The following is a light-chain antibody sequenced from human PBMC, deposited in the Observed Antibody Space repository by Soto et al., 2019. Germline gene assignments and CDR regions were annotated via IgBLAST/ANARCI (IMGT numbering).Light chain of an antibody. V-gene: IGKV1-39*01. J-gene: IGKJ3*01. CDR3: QQSYNAPFN. CDR2: AAS. CDR1: QTIDRY. Sequence: IQMTQSPSSLSASIGDAVTITCRASQTIDRYLNLFQQKSGQAPKLLMNAASSLRSGVPSRFSASGSGTDFTLTISSLQPEDYATYYCQQSYNAPFNFGPGTKVDIK.